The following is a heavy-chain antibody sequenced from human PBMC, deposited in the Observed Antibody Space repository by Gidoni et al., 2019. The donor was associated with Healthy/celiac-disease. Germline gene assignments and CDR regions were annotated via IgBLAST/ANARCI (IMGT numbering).Heavy chain of an antibody. CDR1: GSTSTGYC. Sequence: QVRRVRSGSAVPKPAASVTFSCTASGSTSTGYCMHWVRQAPGQGLEWMGWINPNSGGTNYAQKFQGRVTMTRDTSISTAYMELSRLRSDDTAVYYCARVVLRFLEWLSHDYYYMDVWGKGTTVTVSS. CDR3: ARVVLRFLEWLSHDYYYMDV. J-gene: IGHJ6*03. CDR2: INPNSGGT. D-gene: IGHD3-3*01. V-gene: IGHV1-2*02.